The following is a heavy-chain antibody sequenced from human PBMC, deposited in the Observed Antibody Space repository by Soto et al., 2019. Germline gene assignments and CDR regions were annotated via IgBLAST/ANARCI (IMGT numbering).Heavy chain of an antibody. CDR3: ARMTAPPFHLADDYYYYMDV. D-gene: IGHD3-16*01. J-gene: IGHJ6*03. CDR1: GYTFVKYG. CDR2: ISAANGDT. Sequence: QVQLVQSGSEVKKPGASVKVSCKASGYTFVKYGISWVRQAPGQGPEWMAWISAANGDTNSAQKLQGRVIVTTETSSDTGYLEVRSLRPDDTAVYYCARMTAPPFHLADDYYYYMDVWGKGTTVTVSS. V-gene: IGHV1-18*01.